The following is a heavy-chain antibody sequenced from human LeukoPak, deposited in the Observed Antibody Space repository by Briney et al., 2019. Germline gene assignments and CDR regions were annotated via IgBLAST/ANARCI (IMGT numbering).Heavy chain of an antibody. D-gene: IGHD5-18*01. CDR1: GGSISSGGYY. J-gene: IGHJ6*02. V-gene: IGHV4-31*03. Sequence: PSETLSLTCTVSGGSISSGGYYWSWIRQHPGXXXXXXXXIYYSGSTYYNPSLKSRVTISVDTSKNQFSLKLSSVTAADTAVYYCARAPGYSPEYYGMDVWGQGTTVTVSS. CDR3: ARAPGYSPEYYGMDV. CDR2: IYYSGST.